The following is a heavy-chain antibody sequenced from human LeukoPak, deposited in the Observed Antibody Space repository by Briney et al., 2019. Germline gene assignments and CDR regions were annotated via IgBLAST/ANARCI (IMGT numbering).Heavy chain of an antibody. Sequence: SETLSLTCTVSGGSISSYYWSWIRRPPGEGLEWIGYIYYSGSTNYNPSLKSRVTISVDTSKNQFSLKLSSVTAADTAVYYCARDRLVGATFYYYYYMDVWGKGTTVTVSS. V-gene: IGHV4-59*01. CDR3: ARDRLVGATFYYYYYMDV. D-gene: IGHD1-26*01. J-gene: IGHJ6*03. CDR2: IYYSGST. CDR1: GGSISSYY.